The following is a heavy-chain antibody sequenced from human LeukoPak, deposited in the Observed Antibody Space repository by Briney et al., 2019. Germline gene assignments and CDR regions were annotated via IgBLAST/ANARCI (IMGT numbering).Heavy chain of an antibody. CDR1: EFTFSSHS. CDR2: ISSIRSYI. V-gene: IGHV3-21*01. J-gene: IGHJ4*02. Sequence: PGGSLRLSCAASEFTFSSHSINWVRQAPGKGLEWVSSISSIRSYIYYADSVKGRFTISRDNAKNSLYLQMNSLRAEDTAVYYCVRLRGGYNYALGPFDFWGQGTLVTVSS. CDR3: VRLRGGYNYALGPFDF. D-gene: IGHD5-18*01.